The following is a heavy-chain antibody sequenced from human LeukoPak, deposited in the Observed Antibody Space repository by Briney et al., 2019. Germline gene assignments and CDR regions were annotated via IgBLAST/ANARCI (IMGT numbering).Heavy chain of an antibody. CDR1: GVSISSSNSY. CDR2: IYYSGNT. J-gene: IGHJ4*02. V-gene: IGHV4-39*01. Sequence: SETLSLTCTVSGVSISSSNSYWGWIRQPPGKGLEWIGSIYYSGNTYYNASLKSQVSISIDTSKNQFSLRLSAVTAADTAVYYCARRPLVGGIDSWGQGALVTVSS. CDR3: ARRPLVGGIDS. D-gene: IGHD1-26*01.